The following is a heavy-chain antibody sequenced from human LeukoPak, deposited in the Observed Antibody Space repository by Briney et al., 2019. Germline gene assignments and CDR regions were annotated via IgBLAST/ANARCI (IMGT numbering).Heavy chain of an antibody. Sequence: EASVKVSCKASGYTFTGYYMHWVRQAPGQGLEWMGWINPNSGGTNYAQKFQGRVTMTRDTSISTAYMELSRLRSDDTAVYYCARGSGDYYDSSALFGFDPWGQGTLVTVSS. CDR2: INPNSGGT. CDR1: GYTFTGYY. CDR3: ARGSGDYYDSSALFGFDP. V-gene: IGHV1-2*02. J-gene: IGHJ5*02. D-gene: IGHD3-22*01.